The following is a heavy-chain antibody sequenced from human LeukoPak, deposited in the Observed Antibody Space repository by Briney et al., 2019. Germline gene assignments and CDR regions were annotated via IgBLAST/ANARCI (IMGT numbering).Heavy chain of an antibody. CDR1: GFTFSNAW. V-gene: IGHV3-15*01. J-gene: IGHJ3*02. D-gene: IGHD3-3*01. CDR3: TTEYFFWSGPIWDVFDI. Sequence: GGSLRLSCAASGFTFSNAWMSWVRQAPGKGLEWVGRIKSKTDGGTTDYAAPVKGRFTISRDDSKNTLYLQMNSLKTEDTAVYYCTTEYFFWSGPIWDVFDIWGKGTRVTFS. CDR2: IKSKTDGGTT.